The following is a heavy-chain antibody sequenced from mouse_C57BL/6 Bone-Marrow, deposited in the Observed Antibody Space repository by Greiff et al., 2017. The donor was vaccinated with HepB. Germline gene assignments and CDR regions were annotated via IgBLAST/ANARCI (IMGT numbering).Heavy chain of an antibody. CDR3: ARDHDSLFDY. D-gene: IGHD6-2*01. J-gene: IGHJ2*01. Sequence: QVQLQQSGAELVKPGASVKLSCKASGFTFTSYWMQWVKQRPGQGLEWIGEIDPSDSYTNYNQKFKGKATVTVDTSSNTAYMQLSSLTSEDTAVYYYARDHDSLFDYWGQGTTLTVSS. V-gene: IGHV1-50*01. CDR2: IDPSDSYT. CDR1: GFTFTSYW.